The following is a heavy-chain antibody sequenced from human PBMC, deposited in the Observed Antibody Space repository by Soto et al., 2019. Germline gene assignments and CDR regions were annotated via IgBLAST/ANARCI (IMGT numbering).Heavy chain of an antibody. CDR2: ISNDGKTS. Sequence: PGGSLRLSCSASGFNVRVYYIHWGRQGPGKGLVWVSRISNDGKTSTYADSVEGRFTVSKDNANNMVYLQMNSLTTEDSAVYFCGRGGSCFDLCGQGSVVTVSS. V-gene: IGHV3-74*03. D-gene: IGHD6-25*01. CDR1: GFNVRVYY. CDR3: GRGGSCFDL. J-gene: IGHJ5*02.